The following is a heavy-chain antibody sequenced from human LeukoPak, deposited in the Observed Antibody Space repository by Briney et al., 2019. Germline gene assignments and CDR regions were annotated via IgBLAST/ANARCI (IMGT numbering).Heavy chain of an antibody. J-gene: IGHJ4*02. CDR2: IYPGDSDT. D-gene: IGHD6-13*01. CDR1: GYSFTSYW. V-gene: IGHV5-51*01. CDR3: ARSSPYSSKQKELSY. Sequence: GESLKISCKGSGYSFTSYWIGWVRQMPGKGLEWMGIIYPGDSDTRYSPSFQGQVTISADKSISTAYLQWSSLKASDTAMYYCARSSPYSSKQKELSYWGQGTLVTVSS.